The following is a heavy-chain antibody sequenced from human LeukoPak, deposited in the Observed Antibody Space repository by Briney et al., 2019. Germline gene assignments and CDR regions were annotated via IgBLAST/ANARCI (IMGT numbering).Heavy chain of an antibody. CDR1: GFSLSTSGVG. V-gene: IGHV2-5*02. D-gene: IGHD3-22*01. J-gene: IGHJ4*02. CDR2: IYWDDDK. Sequence: ESGPTLVKPTQTLTLTCTFSGFSLSTSGVGVGWIRQPPGKALEWLALIYWDDDKRYSPSLKGRLTITKDTSKNQVVLTMTNMDPVDTATYYCARTKATNYYDSSGYRDYWGQGTLVTVSS. CDR3: ARTKATNYYDSSGYRDY.